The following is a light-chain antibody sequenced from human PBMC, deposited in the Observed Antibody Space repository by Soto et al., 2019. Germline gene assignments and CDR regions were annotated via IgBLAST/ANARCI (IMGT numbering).Light chain of an antibody. CDR1: SSDVGGYNY. CDR2: DVS. CDR3: SSYPSSSTQV. V-gene: IGLV2-14*01. Sequence: QSALTQPASVSGSPGQSITISCTGTSSDVGGYNYVSWYQQHPGKAPKLMMYDVSNRPSGVSNRFSGSKSGNTASLTISGLQAEDEADYCCSSYPSSSTQVFGTGTKLTVL. J-gene: IGLJ1*01.